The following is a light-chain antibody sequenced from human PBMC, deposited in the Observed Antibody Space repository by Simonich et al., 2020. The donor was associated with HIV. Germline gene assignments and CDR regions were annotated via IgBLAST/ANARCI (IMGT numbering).Light chain of an antibody. J-gene: IGKJ2*01. CDR2: WAS. CDR1: QSVLYSSNNKNY. V-gene: IGKV4-1*01. CDR3: QQYYSTLSYT. Sequence: DIVMTQSPDSLAVSLCERATINCKSSQSVLYSSNNKNYLAWYQQKPGQPPKLLIYWASTRESGVPDRFSGSGSGTDFTLTINSLQAEDVAVYYCQQYYSTLSYTFGQGTKLEIK.